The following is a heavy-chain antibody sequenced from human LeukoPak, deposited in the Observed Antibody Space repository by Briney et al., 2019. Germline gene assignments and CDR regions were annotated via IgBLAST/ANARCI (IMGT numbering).Heavy chain of an antibody. Sequence: GGSLRLSCAASGFTFSSYAMNWVRQAPGKGLEWVSAVRVSGETYYADSVKGRFTISRDNSDNTVYLQMSGLRAEDTAVYHCAKGTGDAGYYFDNWGQGTLVTVSS. CDR1: GFTFSSYA. D-gene: IGHD1-1*01. CDR2: VRVSGET. J-gene: IGHJ4*02. V-gene: IGHV3-23*01. CDR3: AKGTGDAGYYFDN.